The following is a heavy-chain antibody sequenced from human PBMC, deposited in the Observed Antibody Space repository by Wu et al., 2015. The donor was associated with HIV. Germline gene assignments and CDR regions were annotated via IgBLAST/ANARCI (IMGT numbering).Heavy chain of an antibody. Sequence: QVQLVQSGAEVKKPGSSVKVSCKASGDTFNIFAINWVRQAPGQGLEWMGGIIPAFGTTDYAGKFQGRVTISADDSTSTAYMELKRLTSEDTAVYYCARGYQLPYDIWGQGTMVTVSS. V-gene: IGHV1-69*12. CDR1: GDTFNIFA. CDR3: ARGYQLPYDI. J-gene: IGHJ3*02. CDR2: IIPAFGTT. D-gene: IGHD2-2*01.